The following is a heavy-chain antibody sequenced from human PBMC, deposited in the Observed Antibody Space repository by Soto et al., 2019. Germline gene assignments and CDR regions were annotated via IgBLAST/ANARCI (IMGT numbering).Heavy chain of an antibody. CDR2: VYATGRS. Sequence: WETLSLTCRVSGASVRTNYWSWIRQPAGKGLEWIGRVYATGRSNYNPSLMNRATMSVDTSQNQFSLSLTSLTAADTATYYCARDPLPTESSAPWGRGILVT. V-gene: IGHV4-4*07. CDR3: ARDPLPTESSAP. D-gene: IGHD3-22*01. J-gene: IGHJ5*02. CDR1: GASVRTNY.